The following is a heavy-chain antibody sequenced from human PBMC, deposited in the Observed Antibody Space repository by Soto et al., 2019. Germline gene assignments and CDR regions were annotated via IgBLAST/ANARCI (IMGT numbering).Heavy chain of an antibody. D-gene: IGHD4-17*01. CDR3: ARVTRGDYLLAFSLRGMDV. Sequence: PSETLSLTCAVYGGSFSDYYWSWIRQPPGKGLEWIGEINHSGTTNYNPSLKSRVTTSVDTSKKQFSLKLTSVTAADTAVYYCARVTRGDYLLAFSLRGMDVWGQGTPVTVSS. J-gene: IGHJ6*02. V-gene: IGHV4-34*01. CDR1: GGSFSDYY. CDR2: INHSGTT.